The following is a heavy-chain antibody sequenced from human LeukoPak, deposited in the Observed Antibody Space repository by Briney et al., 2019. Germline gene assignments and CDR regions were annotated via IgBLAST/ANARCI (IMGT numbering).Heavy chain of an antibody. CDR1: GGSISSGAYS. CDR2: IYHSGST. Sequence: SETLSLTCAVSGGSISSGAYSWSWIRQPPGKGLEWIGYIYHSGSTCYNPSLKSRVTISIDRSKNQFSLKLSSVTAADTAVYYCARYCSGGSCYNGMDVWGQGTTVTVSS. CDR3: ARYCSGGSCYNGMDV. V-gene: IGHV4-30-2*01. J-gene: IGHJ6*02. D-gene: IGHD2-15*01.